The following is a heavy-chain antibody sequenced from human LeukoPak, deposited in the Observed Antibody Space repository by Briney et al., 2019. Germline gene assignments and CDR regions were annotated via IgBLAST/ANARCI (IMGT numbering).Heavy chain of an antibody. CDR1: GFTFSGSA. CDR2: IRSKANSYAT. CDR3: TRQGATHLDY. D-gene: IGHD1-26*01. J-gene: IGHJ4*02. Sequence: PGGSLRLSCAAPGFTFSGSAMHWVRQASGKGLEWVGRIRSKANSYATAYAASVKGRFTISRDDSKNTAYLQMNSLKTEDTAVYYCTRQGATHLDYWGQGTLVTVSS. V-gene: IGHV3-73*01.